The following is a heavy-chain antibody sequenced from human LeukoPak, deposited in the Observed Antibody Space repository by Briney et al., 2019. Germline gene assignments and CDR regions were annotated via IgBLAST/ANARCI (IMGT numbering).Heavy chain of an antibody. CDR2: ISAYNGNT. Sequence: ASVNVSCKASGYTFTSYGISWVRQAPGQGLEWMGWISAYNGNTNYAQKLQGRVTMTTDTSTSTAYMELRSLTSEDTAVYYCARTRMRDYDFWSGNYYWGQGTLVTVSS. D-gene: IGHD3-3*01. J-gene: IGHJ4*02. V-gene: IGHV1-18*01. CDR1: GYTFTSYG. CDR3: ARTRMRDYDFWSGNYY.